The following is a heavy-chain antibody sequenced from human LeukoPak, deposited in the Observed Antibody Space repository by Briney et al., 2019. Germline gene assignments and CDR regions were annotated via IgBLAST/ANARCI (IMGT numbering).Heavy chain of an antibody. Sequence: SETLSLTCTVSGGSISTSNYYWGWIRQPPGKGLEWIGNIFYSGSTYYNPSLKSPVTISVDTSKNQFSLKLSSVTAADTAVYYCALMVVVAATRDYFAYWGQGTLVTVSS. CDR3: ALMVVVAATRDYFAY. CDR2: IFYSGST. J-gene: IGHJ4*02. D-gene: IGHD2-15*01. CDR1: GGSISTSNYY. V-gene: IGHV4-39*01.